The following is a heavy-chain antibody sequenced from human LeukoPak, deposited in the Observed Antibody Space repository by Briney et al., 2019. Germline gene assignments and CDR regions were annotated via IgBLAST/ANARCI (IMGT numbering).Heavy chain of an antibody. CDR2: INHSGST. J-gene: IGHJ5*02. Sequence: PSETLSLTCAVYGGSFSGYYWSWIRQPPGKGLEWIGEINHSGSTNYNPSLKSRVTISVDTSKNQFSLKLSSVTAADTAVYYRARVLTYYGSTRYHPWGQGTLVTVSS. D-gene: IGHD3-10*01. CDR3: ARVLTYYGSTRYHP. CDR1: GGSFSGYY. V-gene: IGHV4-34*01.